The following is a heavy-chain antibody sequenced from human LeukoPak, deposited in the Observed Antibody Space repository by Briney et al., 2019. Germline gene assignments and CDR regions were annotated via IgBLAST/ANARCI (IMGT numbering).Heavy chain of an antibody. J-gene: IGHJ4*02. CDR3: ARHDETGYSSSWYEY. V-gene: IGHV1-69*02. CDR2: IIPILGIA. CDR1: GGTFSSYT. Sequence: AASVKVSCKAFGGTFSSYTISWVRQAPGQGLEWMGRIIPILGIANYAQKFQGRVTITADKSTSTAYMELSSLRSEDTAVYYCARHDETGYSSSWYEYWGQGTLVTVSS. D-gene: IGHD6-13*01.